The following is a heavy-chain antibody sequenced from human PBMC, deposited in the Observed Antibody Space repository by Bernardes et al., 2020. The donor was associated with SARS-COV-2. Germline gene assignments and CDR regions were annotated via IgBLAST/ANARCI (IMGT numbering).Heavy chain of an antibody. J-gene: IGHJ4*02. CDR2: IRIKANNYAT. Sequence: GGSLRLSCAASGFTFSDSAIHWVRQAPGEGLEWVGRIRIKANNYATTYGASVKGRFTISRDDSKSTAYLQMNSLKTEDTAVYYCARRDGSDSTFYSGYWGQGTLVTVSS. CDR3: ARRDGSDSTFYSGY. CDR1: GFTFSDSA. V-gene: IGHV3-73*01. D-gene: IGHD2-15*01.